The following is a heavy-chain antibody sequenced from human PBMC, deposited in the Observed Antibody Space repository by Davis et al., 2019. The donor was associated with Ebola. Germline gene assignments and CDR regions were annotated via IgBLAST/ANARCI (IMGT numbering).Heavy chain of an antibody. D-gene: IGHD6-19*01. Sequence: AASVTVSCKASGYTFTRYGISWLRQAPGQGLEWMGRIIPILGIANYAQKFQGRVTITADKSTRTAYMELSSLRSEDTAVYYCARDLAVAGDYWGQGTLVTVSS. CDR1: GYTFTRYG. V-gene: IGHV1-69*04. CDR3: ARDLAVAGDY. J-gene: IGHJ4*02. CDR2: IIPILGIA.